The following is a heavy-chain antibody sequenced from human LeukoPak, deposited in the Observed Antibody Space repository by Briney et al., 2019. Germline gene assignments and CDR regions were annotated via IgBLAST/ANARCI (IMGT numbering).Heavy chain of an antibody. J-gene: IGHJ4*02. V-gene: IGHV3-30*04. D-gene: IGHD5-12*01. CDR3: ARDQLAFSGYDTLFDY. Sequence: GGSLRLSCAASGLTFSSYALHWVRQAPGQGLEWVAVISYEGSNKYYADSVKGRFTISRDDSKNTVYLQMNRLRTEDTAVYYCARDQLAFSGYDTLFDYWGQGALVTVSS. CDR1: GLTFSSYA. CDR2: ISYEGSNK.